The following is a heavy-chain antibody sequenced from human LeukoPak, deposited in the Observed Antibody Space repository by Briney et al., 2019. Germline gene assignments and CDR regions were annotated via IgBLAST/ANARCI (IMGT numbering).Heavy chain of an antibody. CDR2: ISGSGGST. J-gene: IGHJ6*02. CDR3: AKAMVRGVILPDYYYYYGMDV. Sequence: PGGSLRLSCAASGFTFSSYAMSWVRQAPGKGLEWVSAISGSGGSTYYADSVKGRFTTSRDNSKNTLYLQMNSLRAEDPAVYYCAKAMVRGVILPDYYYYYGMDVWGHGTTVTVSS. D-gene: IGHD3-10*01. V-gene: IGHV3-23*01. CDR1: GFTFSSYA.